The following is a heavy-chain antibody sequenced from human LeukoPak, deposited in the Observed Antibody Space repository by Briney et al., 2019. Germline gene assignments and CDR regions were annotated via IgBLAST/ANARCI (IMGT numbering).Heavy chain of an antibody. CDR1: GFTFSSYS. D-gene: IGHD1-26*01. CDR2: ISSSSSYI. V-gene: IGHV3-21*01. CDR3: AREIPGNYFDY. J-gene: IGHJ4*02. Sequence: PGGSLRLSCAASGFTFSSYSMNWVRQAPGKGLEWVSSISSSSSYIYYADSVKGRFTISRDNAKNTPYLQMNSLRAEDTAVYYCAREIPGNYFDYWGQGTLVTVSS.